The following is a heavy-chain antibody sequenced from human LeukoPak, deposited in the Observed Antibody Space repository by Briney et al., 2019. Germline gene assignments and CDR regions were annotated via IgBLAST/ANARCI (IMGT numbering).Heavy chain of an antibody. Sequence: SETLSLTCTVSGGSISSGGYYWSWIRQHPGKGLEWMGYIYYSGRTYYNPSLESRVIISLDTSKNQFSLKLSSVTAADTAVYYCARDRGDYVPDYWGQGTLVTVSS. CDR2: IYYSGRT. J-gene: IGHJ4*02. D-gene: IGHD4-17*01. V-gene: IGHV4-31*03. CDR1: GGSISSGGYY. CDR3: ARDRGDYVPDY.